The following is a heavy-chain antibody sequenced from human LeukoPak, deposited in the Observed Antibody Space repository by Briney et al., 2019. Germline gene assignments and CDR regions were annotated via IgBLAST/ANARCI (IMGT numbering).Heavy chain of an antibody. CDR1: GFTVSSNY. CDR3: ARVGGDFSWFDP. D-gene: IGHD4-17*01. J-gene: IGHJ5*02. CDR2: SGSGGST. Sequence: GGSLRLSCAASGFTVSSNYMSWVRQTPGKGLEWVSASGSGGSTYYADSVKGRFTISRDNSKNTLYLQMNSLRAEDTAVYYCARVGGDFSWFDPWGQGTLVTVSS. V-gene: IGHV3-53*01.